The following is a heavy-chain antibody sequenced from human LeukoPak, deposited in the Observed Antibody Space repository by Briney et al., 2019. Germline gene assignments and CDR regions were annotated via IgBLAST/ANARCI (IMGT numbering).Heavy chain of an antibody. CDR3: ASGGYCGSTSCYPKWFDP. D-gene: IGHD2-2*01. CDR2: ISYSGST. Sequence: SETLSLTCDVSGGSISTHYWSWIRQPPGKGLEWIGYISYSGSTNYNPSLKSRVTLSIDTSKNQFSLNLTSVTAADTAIYYCASGGYCGSTSCYPKWFDPWGQGTLVTVSS. CDR1: GGSISTHY. V-gene: IGHV4-59*11. J-gene: IGHJ5*02.